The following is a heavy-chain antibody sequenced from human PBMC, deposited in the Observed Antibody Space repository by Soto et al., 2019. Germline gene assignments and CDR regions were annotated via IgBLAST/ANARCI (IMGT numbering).Heavy chain of an antibody. CDR3: AREGAVAGSFDC. Sequence: SVKVSCKASGGSFSTYAINWLRQAPGQGLEWMGGIIPLFGTENYAQNFQDRFTFTADKSTTTAYMELSSLRSEDTAVCYCAREGAVAGSFDCWGQGTLVTVSS. CDR1: GGSFSTYA. CDR2: IIPLFGTE. D-gene: IGHD6-19*01. J-gene: IGHJ4*02. V-gene: IGHV1-69*06.